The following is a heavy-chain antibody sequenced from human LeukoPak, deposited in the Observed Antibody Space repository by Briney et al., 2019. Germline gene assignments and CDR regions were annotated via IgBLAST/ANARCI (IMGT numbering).Heavy chain of an antibody. V-gene: IGHV3-49*03. CDR2: IRSKAYGGTT. Sequence: PGRSLRLSCTASGFTLGDYAMSWFRQAPGKGLEWVGFIRSKAYGGTTEYAASVKGRFTISRDDSKSIAYLQMNSLKTEDTAVYYCTRRLLWFGAEFDYWGQGTLVTVSS. J-gene: IGHJ4*02. D-gene: IGHD3-10*01. CDR3: TRRLLWFGAEFDY. CDR1: GFTLGDYA.